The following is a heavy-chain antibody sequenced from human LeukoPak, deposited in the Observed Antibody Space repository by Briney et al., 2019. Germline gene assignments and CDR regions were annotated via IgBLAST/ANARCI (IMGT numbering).Heavy chain of an antibody. J-gene: IGHJ4*02. CDR1: GYSFTNYW. CDR3: ARSGEGSGYFYY. V-gene: IGHV5-51*01. CDR2: IYPGDSAT. Sequence: GESPKISRQGSGYSFTNYWIGWVRQMPGKGLEWMGIIYPGDSATRYSPSFQGQVTISADRSISTAYLKWSSLKASDSAMYYCARSGEGSGYFYYWGQGTLVTVSS. D-gene: IGHD3-3*01.